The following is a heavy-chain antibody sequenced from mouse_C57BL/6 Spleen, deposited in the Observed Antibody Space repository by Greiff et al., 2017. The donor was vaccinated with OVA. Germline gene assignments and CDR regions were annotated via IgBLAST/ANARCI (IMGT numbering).Heavy chain of an antibody. D-gene: IGHD2-3*01. V-gene: IGHV1-19*01. CDR1: GYTFTDYY. Sequence: VQLQQSGPVLVKPGASVKMSCKASGYTFTDYYMNWVKQSHGKSLEWIGVINPYNGGTSYNQKFKGKATLTVDKSSSTAYMELNSLTSEDSAVYYCARSRWEGYFDVWGTGTTVTVSS. J-gene: IGHJ1*03. CDR3: ARSRWEGYFDV. CDR2: INPYNGGT.